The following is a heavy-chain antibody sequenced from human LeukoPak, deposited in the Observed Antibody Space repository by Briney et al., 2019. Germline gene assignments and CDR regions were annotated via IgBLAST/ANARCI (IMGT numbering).Heavy chain of an antibody. J-gene: IGHJ4*02. Sequence: GGSLRLSCTASGFTFGDYAMSWVRQAPGKGLEWVGFIRSKAYGGTTEYAASVKGRFTISRDDSKSIAYLQMNSLKTEDTAVYYCTKPPYGDYDPFDYWGQGTLVTVSS. CDR3: TKPPYGDYDPFDY. CDR1: GFTFGDYA. CDR2: IRSKAYGGTT. D-gene: IGHD4-17*01. V-gene: IGHV3-49*04.